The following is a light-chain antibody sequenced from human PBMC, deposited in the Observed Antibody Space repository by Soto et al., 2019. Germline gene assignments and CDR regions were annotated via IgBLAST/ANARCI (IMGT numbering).Light chain of an antibody. Sequence: EIVMTQSPATLSVSPGEGATLSCRASQSVSSKLAWYQQKPGQAPRLLIYGASTRATGIPDRFSGSGSGTDFSLTITRLEPEDSAVYYCQQYGSSLTFGGGTKVDIK. CDR1: QSVSSK. CDR2: GAS. V-gene: IGKV3-20*01. CDR3: QQYGSSLT. J-gene: IGKJ4*01.